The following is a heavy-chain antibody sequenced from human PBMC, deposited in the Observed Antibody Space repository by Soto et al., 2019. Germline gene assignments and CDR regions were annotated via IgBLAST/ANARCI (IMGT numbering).Heavy chain of an antibody. CDR3: VRDCGYSCYDY. J-gene: IGHJ4*02. D-gene: IGHD5-18*01. Sequence: EVQLVESGGDLVQPGGSLRLSCSASGFSFSNSWMTWVRQAPGKCLEWVPNIDEVGNEKNLVDSGKARFTIFRDNAKSSLYLQMNSLRVDDTAMYYCVRDCGYSCYDYWGQGTVVTVSS. CDR2: IDEVGNEK. CDR1: GFSFSNSW. V-gene: IGHV3-7*05.